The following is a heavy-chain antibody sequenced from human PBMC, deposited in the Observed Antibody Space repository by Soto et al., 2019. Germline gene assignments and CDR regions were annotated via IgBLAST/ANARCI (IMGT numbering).Heavy chain of an antibody. CDR2: INNDGSTT. CDR1: GFPFSTYW. J-gene: IGHJ6*02. CDR3: ASQGIYYYGLDV. V-gene: IGHV3-74*01. Sequence: GGSLRLSCAASGFPFSTYWMHWVRQAPGKGPVWVSRINNDGSTTRYADSVKGRFTISRDNANNTLYLQMNSLRAEDTAVYYCASQGIYYYGLDVWGQGTTVTVSS.